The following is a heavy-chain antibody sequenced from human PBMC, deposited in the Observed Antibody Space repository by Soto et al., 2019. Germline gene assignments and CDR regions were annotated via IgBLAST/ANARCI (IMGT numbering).Heavy chain of an antibody. CDR1: GGTFSSYT. CDR3: ARDNKAVADDAFDI. J-gene: IGHJ3*02. V-gene: IGHV1-69*08. CDR2: IIPILRRA. Sequence: QVQLVQSGAEVKKPGSSVKVSCKASGGTFSSYTISWVRQAPGRGREWMGRIIPILRRANYAQKLQGRVTITHDTSTRTVYMEMSSLRSEDTAVYYCARDNKAVADDAFDIWGRGTMVTVSS. D-gene: IGHD6-19*01.